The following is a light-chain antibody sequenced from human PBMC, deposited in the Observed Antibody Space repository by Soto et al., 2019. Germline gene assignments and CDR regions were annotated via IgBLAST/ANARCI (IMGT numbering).Light chain of an antibody. CDR2: EVS. Sequence: QSVLTQPASVSGSPGQSITISCTGTSSDVGGYNYVSWYQQHPGKAPKLMIYEVSNRPSGVPDRFSASKSGITASLTISGLQAEDEADYYCCSYAGTAGTYSSDVFGTGTKVTVL. CDR3: CSYAGTAGTYSSDV. V-gene: IGLV2-14*01. CDR1: SSDVGGYNY. J-gene: IGLJ1*01.